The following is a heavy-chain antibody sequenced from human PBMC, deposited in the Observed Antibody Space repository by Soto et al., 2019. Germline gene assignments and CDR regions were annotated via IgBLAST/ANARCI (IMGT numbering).Heavy chain of an antibody. D-gene: IGHD3-10*01. CDR1: GYTFTSYG. CDR2: ISAYNGNT. J-gene: IGHJ6*02. Sequence: VASVKVSCKASGYTFTSYGISWVRQAPGQGXEWMGWISAYNGNTNYAQKLQGRVTMTTDTSTSTAYMELRSLRSDDTAVYYCARDTSLPVWFGELYHYYYYYYGMDVWGQGTTVTVSS. CDR3: ARDTSLPVWFGELYHYYYYYYGMDV. V-gene: IGHV1-18*04.